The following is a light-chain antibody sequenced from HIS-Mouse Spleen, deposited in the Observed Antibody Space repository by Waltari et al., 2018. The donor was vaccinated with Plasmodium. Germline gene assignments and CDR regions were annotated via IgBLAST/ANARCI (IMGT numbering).Light chain of an antibody. J-gene: IGKJ1*01. CDR1: QGIISY. V-gene: IGKV1-9*01. CDR2: AAS. CDR3: QQLNSYSWT. Sequence: DIQLTQSPSFLSASVGDRGTLTCRASQGIISYLAWYQQKPGKAPKLLIYAASTLQSGVPSRFSGSGSGTEFTLTISSLQPEDFATYYCQQLNSYSWTFGQGTKVEIK.